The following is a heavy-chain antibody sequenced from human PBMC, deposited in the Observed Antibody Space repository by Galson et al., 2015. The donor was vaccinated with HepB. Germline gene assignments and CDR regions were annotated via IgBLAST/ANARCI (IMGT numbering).Heavy chain of an antibody. D-gene: IGHD6-13*01. CDR1: GYTFTSYA. Sequence: SVKVSCKASGYTFTSYAMHWVRQAPGQRLEWMGWINAGNGNTKYSQKFQGRVTITRDTSASTAYMELSSLRSEDTAVYYCARDSSSWLPSDYWGQGTLVTVSS. CDR3: ARDSSSWLPSDY. CDR2: INAGNGNT. V-gene: IGHV1-3*01. J-gene: IGHJ4*02.